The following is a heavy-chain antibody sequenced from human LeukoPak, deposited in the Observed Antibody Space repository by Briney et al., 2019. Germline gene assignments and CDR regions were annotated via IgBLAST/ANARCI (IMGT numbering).Heavy chain of an antibody. Sequence: ASVKVSCKVSGYTLTELSMHWVRQAPGKGLEWMGGFDPEDGETIYAQKFQGRVTMTEDTSTDTAYMELSSLRPEDTAVYYCATDSGNWNGASTQPYYYYYYYMDVWGKGTTVTVSS. CDR1: GYTLTELS. J-gene: IGHJ6*03. CDR2: FDPEDGET. D-gene: IGHD1-1*01. V-gene: IGHV1-24*01. CDR3: ATDSGNWNGASTQPYYYYYYYMDV.